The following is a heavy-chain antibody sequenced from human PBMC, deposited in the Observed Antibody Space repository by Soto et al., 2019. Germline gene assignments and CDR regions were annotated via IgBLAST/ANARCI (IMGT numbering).Heavy chain of an antibody. V-gene: IGHV3-23*01. CDR1: GFTFSSYA. CDR2: ISGSGGST. Sequence: PGGSLRLSCAASGFTFSSYAMSWVRQAPGKGLEWVSAISGSGGSTYYADSVKGRFTISRDNPKNTLYLQMNSLRAEDTAVYYCAKAPAHRIAALFDYWGQGTLVTVSS. D-gene: IGHD6-6*01. J-gene: IGHJ4*02. CDR3: AKAPAHRIAALFDY.